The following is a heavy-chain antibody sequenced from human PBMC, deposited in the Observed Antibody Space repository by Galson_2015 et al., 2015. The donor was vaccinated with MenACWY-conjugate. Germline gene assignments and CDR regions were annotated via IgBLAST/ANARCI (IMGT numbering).Heavy chain of an antibody. CDR3: ARHLRFMVRGGSSYGMDV. J-gene: IGHJ6*02. D-gene: IGHD3-10*01. CDR2: ISSNGGST. Sequence: SLRLSCAASGFTFSSYAMHWVRQAPGKGLEYVSAISSNGGSTYYANSVKGRFTISRDNSKNTLYLQMGSLRAEDMAVYYCARHLRFMVRGGSSYGMDVWGQGTTVTVSS. CDR1: GFTFSSYA. V-gene: IGHV3-64*01.